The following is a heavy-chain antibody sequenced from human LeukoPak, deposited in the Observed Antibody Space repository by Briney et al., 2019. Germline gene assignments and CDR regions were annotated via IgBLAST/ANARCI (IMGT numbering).Heavy chain of an antibody. CDR3: ARGQRVAGDPYDY. D-gene: IGHD6-19*01. J-gene: IGHJ4*02. V-gene: IGHV4-34*01. CDR1: GGSFSGYY. Sequence: SETLSLTCAVYGGSFSGYYWTWIRQPPGKGLEWIGEINHSGNTNYNPSLKSRVTISVDTSKNQFSLNLSSVTAADTAVYYCARGQRVAGDPYDYWGQGTLVTVS. CDR2: INHSGNT.